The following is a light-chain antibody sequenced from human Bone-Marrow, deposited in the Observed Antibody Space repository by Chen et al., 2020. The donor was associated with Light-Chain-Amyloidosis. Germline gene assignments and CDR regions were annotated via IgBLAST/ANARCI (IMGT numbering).Light chain of an antibody. J-gene: IGLJ2*01. CDR2: KDT. V-gene: IGLV3-25*03. CDR1: ALPKQN. Sequence: SYELTQPPSVSVSPGQTARITCSADALPKQNTYWYQQRPGQAPILIIYKDTERPSGIPERFSDSSSGAEVTLTISGVQAEDEADYYCQSVDTSNTFDVIVGGETKLTVL. CDR3: QSVDTSNTFDVI.